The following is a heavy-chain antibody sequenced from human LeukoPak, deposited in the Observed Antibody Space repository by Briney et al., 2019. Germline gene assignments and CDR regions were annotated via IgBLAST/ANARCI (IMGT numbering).Heavy chain of an antibody. CDR1: GFTFDDYA. V-gene: IGHV3-43*02. CDR2: ISGDGGST. CDR3: AKASTISGSLPGY. J-gene: IGHJ4*02. D-gene: IGHD3-3*01. Sequence: GGSLRLSCAAYGFTFDDYAMHWVRQAPGKGLECVYLISGDGGSTYYADSVKGRFTISRDNSKNSLYLQMNSLRTEDTDLYYCAKASTISGSLPGYWGQGTLVTVSS.